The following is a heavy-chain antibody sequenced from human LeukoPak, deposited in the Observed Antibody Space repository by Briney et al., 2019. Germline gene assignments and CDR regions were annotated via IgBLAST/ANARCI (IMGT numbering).Heavy chain of an antibody. CDR2: INPSGGST. CDR1: GYTFTSYD. D-gene: IGHD2-8*01. CDR3: ARVMARSRYYYYCMDV. Sequence: APVKVSCKASGYTFTSYDINWVRQATGQGLEWMGIINPSGGSTSYAQKFQGRVTMTRDMSTSTVYMELSSLRSEDTAVYYCARVMARSRYYYYCMDVWGKGTTVTVSS. J-gene: IGHJ6*03. V-gene: IGHV1-46*01.